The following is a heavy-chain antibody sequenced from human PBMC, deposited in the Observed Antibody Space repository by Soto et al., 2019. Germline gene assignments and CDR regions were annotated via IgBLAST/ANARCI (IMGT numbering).Heavy chain of an antibody. D-gene: IGHD3-22*01. J-gene: IGHJ4*01. Sequence: QVQLVQSGTEVKNPGASVKVYCKASGYTFTSYYMHWLRQAPGQGLEWMGIINPSGGSTSYAQKAQRIVTMTRETSTSTVYMELRSLRSEDTTVYYCSRDRYCVSSGYCYAGGDYWGHGTLLTVSS. V-gene: IGHV1-46*01. CDR3: SRDRYCVSSGYCYAGGDY. CDR1: GYTFTSYY. CDR2: INPSGGST.